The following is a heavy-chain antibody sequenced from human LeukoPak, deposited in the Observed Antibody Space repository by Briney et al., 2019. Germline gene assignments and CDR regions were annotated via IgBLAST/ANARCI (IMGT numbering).Heavy chain of an antibody. D-gene: IGHD3-22*01. CDR3: AKRGVVIRVILVAFHKEAYYFDS. CDR1: GITLSNYG. CDR2: ISGSGGGT. J-gene: IGHJ4*02. V-gene: IGHV3-23*01. Sequence: PGGSLRLSCAVSGITLSNYGMSWVRQAPGKGLEWVAGISGSGGGTTYADSVRGRFTISRDNSKNTLYLQMNSLRAEDTAVYFCAKRGVVIRVILVAFHKEAYYFDSWGQGALVTVSS.